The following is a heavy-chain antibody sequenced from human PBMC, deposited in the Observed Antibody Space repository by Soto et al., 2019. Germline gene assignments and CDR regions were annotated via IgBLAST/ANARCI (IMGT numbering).Heavy chain of an antibody. Sequence: LTLPCTVSAGSISIQYWSWMLQPPGKGLEWIGYIYYSGSTNYNPSLKSRVTISVDTSKNQFSLKLSSVTAADTAVYYCARSYRETTKYYDFWSGYFIWGQGTLVTVSS. CDR3: ARSYRETTKYYDFWSGYFI. CDR2: IYYSGST. J-gene: IGHJ4*02. V-gene: IGHV4-59*11. D-gene: IGHD3-3*01. CDR1: AGSISIQY.